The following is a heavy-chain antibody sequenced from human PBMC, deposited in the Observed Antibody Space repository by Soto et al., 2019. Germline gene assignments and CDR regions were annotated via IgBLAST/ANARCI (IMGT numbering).Heavy chain of an antibody. J-gene: IGHJ2*01. CDR1: GLAINTYG. D-gene: IGHD2-8*01. Sequence: EVQLLESGGGLVQAGGSLRLSCAASGLAINTYGMSWVRQAPGRGLEWVSGITRSGDFTYYGDSVRGRFSISRDESKNAIYLQMRNLRAEDTAVYHCVSAKGISLYEWYFDLWGRGTPVTVSS. CDR2: ITRSGDFT. CDR3: VSAKGISLYEWYFDL. V-gene: IGHV3-23*01.